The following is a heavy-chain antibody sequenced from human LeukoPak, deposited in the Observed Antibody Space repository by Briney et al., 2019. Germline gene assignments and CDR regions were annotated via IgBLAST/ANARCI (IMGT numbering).Heavy chain of an antibody. V-gene: IGHV1-18*01. Sequence: ASVKVSCKASGYTFTSYGISWVRQAPGQGLEWMGWISAYNGNTNYAQKLQGRVTMTTDTSTSTAYMELRSLRSDDTAVYYCARDQGTIFGVVISYYYGMDVWGQGTTVTVSS. D-gene: IGHD3-3*01. J-gene: IGHJ6*02. CDR2: ISAYNGNT. CDR1: GYTFTSYG. CDR3: ARDQGTIFGVVISYYYGMDV.